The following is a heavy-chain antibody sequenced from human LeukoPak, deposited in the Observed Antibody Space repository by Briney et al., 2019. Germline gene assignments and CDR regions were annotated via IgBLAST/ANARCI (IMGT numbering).Heavy chain of an antibody. CDR2: ISSSSSYI. CDR1: GFTFSSYS. CDR3: ARDKSQSLAFYFFDY. Sequence: PGGSLRLSCAASGFTFSSYSMNWVRQAPGKGLEWVSPISSSSSYIYYADSVEGRFTISRDNAKNSLYLQMNSLRAEDTAVYYCARDKSQSLAFYFFDYWGQGTLVTVSS. D-gene: IGHD3-3*02. V-gene: IGHV3-21*01. J-gene: IGHJ4*02.